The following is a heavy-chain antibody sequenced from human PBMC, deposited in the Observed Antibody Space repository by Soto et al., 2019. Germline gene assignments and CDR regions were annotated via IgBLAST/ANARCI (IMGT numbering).Heavy chain of an antibody. V-gene: IGHV3-53*01. CDR1: GFTLDKYT. J-gene: IGHJ5*02. Sequence: GGSLRLSCAAFGFTLDKYTMGWVRQAPGKGLEWVAESFSSGGTQYADSVKGRFTISRDNSRNMVFLQMNGLRVEDTALYYCARDREPDGIWTFDPWGQGALVTGSS. CDR2: SFSSGGT. D-gene: IGHD3-9*01. CDR3: ARDREPDGIWTFDP.